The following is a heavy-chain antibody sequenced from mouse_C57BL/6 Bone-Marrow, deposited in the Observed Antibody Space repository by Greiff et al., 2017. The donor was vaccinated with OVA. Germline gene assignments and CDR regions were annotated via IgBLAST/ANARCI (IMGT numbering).Heavy chain of an antibody. CDR3: ARPYGSSYENAMDY. CDR1: GYSFTDYN. CDR2: INPNYGTT. Sequence: EVQLQESGPELVKPGASVKISCKASGYSFTDYNMNWVKQSNGKSLEWIGVINPNYGTTSYNQKFKGKATLTVDQSSSTAYMQLNSLTSEDSAVYYCARPYGSSYENAMDYWGQGTSVTVSS. V-gene: IGHV1-39*01. D-gene: IGHD1-1*01. J-gene: IGHJ4*01.